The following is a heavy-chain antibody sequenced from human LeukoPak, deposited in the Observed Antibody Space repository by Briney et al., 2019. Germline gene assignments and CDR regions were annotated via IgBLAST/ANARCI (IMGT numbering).Heavy chain of an antibody. D-gene: IGHD1-14*01. V-gene: IGHV3-48*03. J-gene: IGHJ4*02. CDR3: ARAPTGKPSYFDY. Sequence: AGGSLRLSCAASGFTFSSYEMNWVRQAPGKGLEWVSYISSSGSTIYYADSVKGRFTISRDNAKNSLYLQMNSLRAEDTAVYYCARAPTGKPSYFDYWGQGTLVTVSS. CDR1: GFTFSSYE. CDR2: ISSSGSTI.